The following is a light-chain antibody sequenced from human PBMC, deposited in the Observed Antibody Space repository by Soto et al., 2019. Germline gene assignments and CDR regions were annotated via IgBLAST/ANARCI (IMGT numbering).Light chain of an antibody. V-gene: IGKV3-11*01. CDR2: DAS. CDR3: QQRADWQYT. CDR1: QSVSSY. Sequence: EIVLTRSPVTLSLSPGERATLSCRASQSVSSYLAWYQQKPGQAPRLLIYDASNRATGIPARFSGSGSGTDFTLTISSLEPEDSAVYYCQQRADWQYTFGQGTKLEIK. J-gene: IGKJ2*01.